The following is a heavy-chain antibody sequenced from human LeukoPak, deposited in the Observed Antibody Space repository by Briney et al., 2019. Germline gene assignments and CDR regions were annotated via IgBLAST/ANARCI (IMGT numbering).Heavy chain of an antibody. V-gene: IGHV3-21*01. CDR1: GFPFGTYN. D-gene: IGHD2-15*01. CDR3: VRGGGYCSLPNCRGIGNRFDS. J-gene: IGHJ5*01. CDR2: IGGSGSHI. Sequence: GGSLRLSCAASGFPFGTYNMNWVRQAPGKGLEWVSSIGGSGSHIYYADSMKGRFTISRDNAKNSLYLQMNSLGAEDTAVYFCVRGGGYCSLPNCRGIGNRFDSWGQGTLVTVSS.